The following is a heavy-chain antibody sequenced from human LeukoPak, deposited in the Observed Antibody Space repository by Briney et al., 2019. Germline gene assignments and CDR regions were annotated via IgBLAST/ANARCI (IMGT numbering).Heavy chain of an antibody. CDR3: ARDITMVRGAPDY. V-gene: IGHV3-23*01. D-gene: IGHD3-10*01. CDR1: GFTLSSYA. J-gene: IGHJ4*02. CDR2: ISGSGGST. Sequence: GGSLRLSCAASGFTLSSYAMSWVRQAPGKGLEWVSAISGSGGSTYYADSVKGRFTISRDNSKNTLYLQMNSLRAEDTAVYYCARDITMVRGAPDYWGQGTLVTVSS.